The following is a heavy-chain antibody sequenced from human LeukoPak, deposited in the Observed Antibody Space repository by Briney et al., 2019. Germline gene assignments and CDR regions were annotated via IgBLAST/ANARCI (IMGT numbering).Heavy chain of an antibody. CDR3: ARGQRTVRGVMNY. D-gene: IGHD3-10*01. J-gene: IGHJ4*02. V-gene: IGHV1-8*01. CDR2: MNPNSGNT. Sequence: ASVKASCEASGYTFTSYDINRVRQATGQGLEWMGWMNPNSGNTGYAQKFQGRVTMTRNTSISTAYMELSSLRSEDTAVYYCARGQRTVRGVMNYWGQGTLVTVSS. CDR1: GYTFTSYD.